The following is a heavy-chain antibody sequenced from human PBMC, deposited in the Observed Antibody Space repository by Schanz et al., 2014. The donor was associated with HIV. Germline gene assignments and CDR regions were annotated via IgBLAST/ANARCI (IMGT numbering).Heavy chain of an antibody. Sequence: QLVQSGPEVKKPGSSVKVSCKASGYSFTSYDINWVRQATGQGLEWMGWVNPKSGNTGYAQKFQGRVTMTRDTSTSPVYMELYSLTSEDTAVYYCARGPKWEGRMDVWGQGTTVIVSS. CDR3: ARGPKWEGRMDV. J-gene: IGHJ6*02. D-gene: IGHD1-26*01. CDR1: GYSFTSYD. V-gene: IGHV1-8*02. CDR2: VNPKSGNT.